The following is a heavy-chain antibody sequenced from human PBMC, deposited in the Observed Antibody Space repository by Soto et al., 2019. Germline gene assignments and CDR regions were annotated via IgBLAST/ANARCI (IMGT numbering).Heavy chain of an antibody. CDR3: ASWGIAAPTFDI. D-gene: IGHD6-13*01. CDR2: IYSGGST. V-gene: IGHV3-53*04. CDR1: GFTVSSNY. J-gene: IGHJ3*02. Sequence: GESLKISCAASGFTVSSNYMSWVRQAPGKGLEWVSVIYSGGSTYYADSVKGRFTISRHNSKNTLYLQMNSLRAEDTAVYYCASWGIAAPTFDIWGQGTMVTVSS.